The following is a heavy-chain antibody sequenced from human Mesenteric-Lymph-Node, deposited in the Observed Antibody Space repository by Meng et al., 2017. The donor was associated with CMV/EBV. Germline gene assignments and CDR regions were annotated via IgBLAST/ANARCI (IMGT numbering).Heavy chain of an antibody. CDR1: GFTFSSYA. CDR3: VGYLIGGDWFDP. V-gene: IGHV3-48*04. CDR2: ISSSSDRAT. D-gene: IGHD1-1*01. J-gene: IGHJ5*02. Sequence: GGSLRLSCAASGFTFSSYAMHWVRQAPGKGLQWVAYISSSSDRATHYADSVKGRFTISRDNAKNSLFLQMNSLRAEDTAVYYCVGYLIGGDWFDPWGQGTLVTVSS.